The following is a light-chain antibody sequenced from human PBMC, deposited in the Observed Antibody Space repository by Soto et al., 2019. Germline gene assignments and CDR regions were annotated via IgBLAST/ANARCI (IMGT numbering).Light chain of an antibody. CDR2: GAS. CDR3: QQYNNWPPWT. V-gene: IGKV3-15*01. Sequence: EMVMTQSPATLYVSPGERATLSCRASQSVGSNLAWYQQTPGQAPRLLIYGASTRATGIPTRFSGSGSGTECTRTISSPRYEDVTIYYCQQYNNWPPWTFGQGTKVEIK. CDR1: QSVGSN. J-gene: IGKJ1*01.